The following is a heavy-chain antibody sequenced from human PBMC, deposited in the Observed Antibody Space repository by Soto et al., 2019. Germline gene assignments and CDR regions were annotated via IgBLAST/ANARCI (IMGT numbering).Heavy chain of an antibody. D-gene: IGHD6-19*01. CDR3: AREKGAEDYYYGMDV. CDR1: GGTFSSYA. CDR2: IIPIFGTA. V-gene: IGHV1-69*13. Sequence: ASVKVSCKASGGTFSSYAISRVRQAPGQGLEWMGGIIPIFGTANYAQKFQGRVTITADESTSTAYMELSSLRSEDTAVYYCAREKGAEDYYYGMDVWGQGTTVTVSS. J-gene: IGHJ6*02.